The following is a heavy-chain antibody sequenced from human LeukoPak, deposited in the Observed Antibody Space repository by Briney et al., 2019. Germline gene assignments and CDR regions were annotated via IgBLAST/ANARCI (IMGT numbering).Heavy chain of an antibody. D-gene: IGHD6-19*01. CDR2: ISYDGSNK. Sequence: GGSLRLSCAASGFTFSSYAMHWVRQAPGKGLEWVAVISYDGSNKYYADSVKGRFTISRDNSKNTLYLQMNSLRAEDTAVYYCARCQGYTIGYDYWGQGALVTVSS. J-gene: IGHJ4*02. CDR3: ARCQGYTIGYDY. CDR1: GFTFSSYA. V-gene: IGHV3-30-3*01.